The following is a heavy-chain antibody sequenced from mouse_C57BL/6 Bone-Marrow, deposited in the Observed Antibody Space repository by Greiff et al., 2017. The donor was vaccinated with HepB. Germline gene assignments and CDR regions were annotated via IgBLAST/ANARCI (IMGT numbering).Heavy chain of an antibody. V-gene: IGHV1-64*01. J-gene: IGHJ2*01. Sequence: QVHVKQSGAELVKPGASVKLSCKASGYTFTSYWMHWVKQRPGQGLEWIGMIHPNSGSTNYNEKFKSKATLTVDKSSSTAYMQLSSLTSEDSAVYYCARPDAPFDYWGQGTTLTVSS. CDR3: ARPDAPFDY. CDR1: GYTFTSYW. CDR2: IHPNSGST.